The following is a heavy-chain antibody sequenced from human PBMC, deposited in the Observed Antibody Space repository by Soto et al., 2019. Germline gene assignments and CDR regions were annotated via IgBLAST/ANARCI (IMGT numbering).Heavy chain of an antibody. J-gene: IGHJ4*02. CDR2: TYYRSKWYI. CDR1: WGSFSSKTAA. Sequence: SQAFSHTTALSWGSFSSKTAACNCSRQSPSRGLEWLGRTYYRSKWYIEYAVSVKSRITINPDTSKNLFSLQLNSVTPDDTATYHCARTQSGYDYWGQGTQVTVSS. V-gene: IGHV6-1*01. CDR3: ARTQSGYDY. D-gene: IGHD3-10*01.